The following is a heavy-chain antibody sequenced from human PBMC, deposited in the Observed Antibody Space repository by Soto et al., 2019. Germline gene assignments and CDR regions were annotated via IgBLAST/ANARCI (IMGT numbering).Heavy chain of an antibody. V-gene: IGHV1-69*13. Sequence: ASVKVSCKASGGTFSSYAISWVRQAPGQGLEWMGGIIPIFGTANYAQKFQGRVTITADESTSTAYMELSSLRSEDTAVYYCARDRDRQRAEFDYWGQGTLVTVS. CDR3: ARDRDRQRAEFDY. CDR2: IIPIFGTA. J-gene: IGHJ4*02. D-gene: IGHD3-10*01. CDR1: GGTFSSYA.